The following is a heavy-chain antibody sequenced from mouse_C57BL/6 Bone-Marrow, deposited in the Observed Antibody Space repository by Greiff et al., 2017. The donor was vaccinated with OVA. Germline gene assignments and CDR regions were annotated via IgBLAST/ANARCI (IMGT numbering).Heavy chain of an antibody. D-gene: IGHD2-2*01. J-gene: IGHJ2*01. V-gene: IGHV1-64*01. Sequence: QVQLQQPGAELVKPGASVKLSCKASGYTFTSYWMHWVKQRPGQGLEWIGMIHPNSGSTNYNEKFKSKATLTVDKSSSTAYMQLSSLTSEDSAVYYCARPLWLRRYYFDYWCQGTTLTVSS. CDR3: ARPLWLRRYYFDY. CDR2: IHPNSGST. CDR1: GYTFTSYW.